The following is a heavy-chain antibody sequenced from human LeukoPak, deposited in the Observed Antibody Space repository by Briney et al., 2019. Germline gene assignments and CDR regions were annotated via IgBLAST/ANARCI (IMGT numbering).Heavy chain of an antibody. J-gene: IGHJ4*02. Sequence: PGGSLRLSCAVSGFTFSGYAMSWVRQAPGKGLEWVAVISYDRSNKYYADSVKGRFTISRDNSKNTLYLQMNSPRVEDTAVYYCAKETGSAVGSTDFDYWGQGTLVTVSS. CDR2: ISYDRSNK. D-gene: IGHD4-17*01. V-gene: IGHV3-30-3*01. CDR1: GFTFSGYA. CDR3: AKETGSAVGSTDFDY.